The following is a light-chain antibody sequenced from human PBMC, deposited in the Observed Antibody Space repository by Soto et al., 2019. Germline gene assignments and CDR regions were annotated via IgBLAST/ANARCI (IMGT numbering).Light chain of an antibody. V-gene: IGKV1-5*01. Sequence: DIQMTQSPSTLSAFVGDRVTITCRASQSISYWLAWYQQKPGKAPKLLIYNASGLGSGVPSRFSGSGSGTEFTLTISSLQPDDFGTYYCQQYNSYSPTFGQGTKVDIK. J-gene: IGKJ1*01. CDR2: NAS. CDR1: QSISYW. CDR3: QQYNSYSPT.